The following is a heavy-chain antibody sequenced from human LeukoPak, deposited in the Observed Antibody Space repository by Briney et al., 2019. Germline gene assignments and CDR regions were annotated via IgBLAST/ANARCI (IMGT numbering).Heavy chain of an antibody. Sequence: SETLSLTCTVSGGSISSSSFYWGWIRQPPGKGLEWIGSIYYSGSTYYNPSLKSRVTISVDTSKNQFSLKLSSVTAADTAVYYCARGVIAAGGNDFDYWGQGTLVTVSS. CDR2: IYYSGST. CDR3: ARGVIAAGGNDFDY. CDR1: GGSISSSSFY. D-gene: IGHD6-13*01. J-gene: IGHJ4*02. V-gene: IGHV4-39*07.